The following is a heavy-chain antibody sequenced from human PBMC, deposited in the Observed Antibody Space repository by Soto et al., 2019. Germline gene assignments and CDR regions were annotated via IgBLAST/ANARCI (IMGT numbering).Heavy chain of an antibody. CDR3: AHTVREESRYYYYYGMDV. D-gene: IGHD3-10*01. V-gene: IGHV2-5*02. J-gene: IGHJ6*02. CDR1: GFSLSTSGVG. Sequence: QITLKESGPPLVKPTQTLTLTCTFSGFSLSTSGVGVGWIRQPPGKALEWLALIYWDDDKRYSPSLKSRLTINKDPSKNQVVLTMTNMDPVDTATYYCAHTVREESRYYYYYGMDVWGQGTTVTVSS. CDR2: IYWDDDK.